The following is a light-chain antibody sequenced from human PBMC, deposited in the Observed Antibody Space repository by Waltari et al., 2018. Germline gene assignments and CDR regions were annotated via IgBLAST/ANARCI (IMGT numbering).Light chain of an antibody. Sequence: QSALTQPASVSGSPGQSITISCTGTSRAVGGYNYVAWYQQHPGKAPKVLIYDVSNRPSGVSNRFSGSKSGNMASLTISGLQAEDEADYYCSSYTNSNTWVFGGGTKLTVL. CDR3: SSYTNSNTWV. J-gene: IGLJ3*02. CDR2: DVS. CDR1: SRAVGGYNY. V-gene: IGLV2-14*03.